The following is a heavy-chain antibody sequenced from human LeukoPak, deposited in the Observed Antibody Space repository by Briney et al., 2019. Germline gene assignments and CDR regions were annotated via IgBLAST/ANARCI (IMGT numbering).Heavy chain of an antibody. CDR1: GYTFTGYY. V-gene: IGHV1-2*02. CDR2: INPNSGGT. Sequence: ASVKVSCKASGYTFTGYYMHWVRQAPGQGLEWMGWINPNSGGTNYAQKFQGRVTMTRGTSISTAYMELSRLRSDDTAVYYCARDRRITMVRGVIDYWGQGTLVTVSS. CDR3: ARDRRITMVRGVIDY. J-gene: IGHJ4*02. D-gene: IGHD3-10*01.